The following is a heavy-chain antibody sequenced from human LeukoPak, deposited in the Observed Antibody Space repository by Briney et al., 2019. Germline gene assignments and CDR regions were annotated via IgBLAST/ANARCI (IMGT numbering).Heavy chain of an antibody. CDR2: IRYDGSNK. Sequence: GGSLRLSCAASGFTLSSYGMHWVRQAPGKGLEWVAFIRYDGSNKYYADSVKGRFTISRDNSKNTLYLQMNSLRVEDTAVYYCARDSSMLRGPLVIYYFDFWGQGTLVTVSS. J-gene: IGHJ4*02. CDR1: GFTLSSYG. V-gene: IGHV3-30*02. D-gene: IGHD3-10*01. CDR3: ARDSSMLRGPLVIYYFDF.